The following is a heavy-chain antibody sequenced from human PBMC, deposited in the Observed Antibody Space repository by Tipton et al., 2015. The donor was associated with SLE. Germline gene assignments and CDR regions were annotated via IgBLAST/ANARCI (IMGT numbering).Heavy chain of an antibody. CDR3: ARDHGEGQLLLGDAFDI. Sequence: TLSLTCAVYGGSFSGDYWSWIRQAPGKGLEWIGEISHGGSNNYNPSLKSRLIISLDTPNNHFSLRLNSVTAADTAVYYCARDHGEGQLLLGDAFDIWGQGTLVTVSS. V-gene: IGHV4-34*09. CDR1: GGSFSGDY. CDR2: ISHGGSN. J-gene: IGHJ3*02. D-gene: IGHD2-15*01.